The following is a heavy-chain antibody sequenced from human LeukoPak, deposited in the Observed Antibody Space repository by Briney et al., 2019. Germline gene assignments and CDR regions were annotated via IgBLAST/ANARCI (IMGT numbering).Heavy chain of an antibody. Sequence: SETLSLTCTVSGGSISSGGYYWSWIRQHPGKGLEWIGYIYYSGSTYYNPSLKSRVTISVDTSKNQFFLKLSSVTAADTAVYYCARARPGGVYDSSGIAFDYWGQGTLVTVSS. CDR2: IYYSGST. V-gene: IGHV4-31*03. D-gene: IGHD3-22*01. CDR1: GGSISSGGYY. CDR3: ARARPGGVYDSSGIAFDY. J-gene: IGHJ4*02.